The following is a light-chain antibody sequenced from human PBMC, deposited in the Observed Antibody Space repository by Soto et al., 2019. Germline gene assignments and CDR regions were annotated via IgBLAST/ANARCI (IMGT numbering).Light chain of an antibody. CDR3: QQRSNWPPT. V-gene: IGKV3-11*01. Sequence: ILLTQSPATLSWSRGGRATLSCRASQSVSSYLAWYQQKPGQAPRLLIYDASNRATGIPARFSGRGSGTDFTLTISSLEPEDFAVYYCQQRSNWPPTFGQGTRLEIK. CDR2: DAS. J-gene: IGKJ5*01. CDR1: QSVSSY.